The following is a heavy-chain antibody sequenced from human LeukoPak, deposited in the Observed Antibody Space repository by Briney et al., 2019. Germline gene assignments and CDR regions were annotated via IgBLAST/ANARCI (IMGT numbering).Heavy chain of an antibody. CDR3: ARRGVLLSYYYMDV. CDR2: ISSSCSTI. D-gene: IGHD3-10*01. Sequence: GGSLRLFCAASGFTFSDYYMSWIRQAPGKGPEWVSYISSSCSTIYYADSVKGRFTISRDNAKNQLYLQMDSLRAEDTAVYYCARRGVLLSYYYMDVWGKGTTVTISS. J-gene: IGHJ6*03. V-gene: IGHV3-11*01. CDR1: GFTFSDYY.